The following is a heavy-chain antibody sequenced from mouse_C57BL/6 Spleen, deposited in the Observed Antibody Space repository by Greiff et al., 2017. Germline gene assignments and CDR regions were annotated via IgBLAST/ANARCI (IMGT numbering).Heavy chain of an antibody. CDR1: GYTFTDYY. CDR3: ARYLDSNYFDY. CDR2: IYPGSGNT. Sequence: QVQLQQSGAELVRPGASVKLSCKASGYTFTDYYINWVKQRPGQGLEWIARIYPGSGNTYYNEKFKGKATLTAEKSSSTAYMQLSSLTSEDSAVYFCARYLDSNYFDYWGQGTTLTVSS. V-gene: IGHV1-76*01. J-gene: IGHJ2*01. D-gene: IGHD2-5*01.